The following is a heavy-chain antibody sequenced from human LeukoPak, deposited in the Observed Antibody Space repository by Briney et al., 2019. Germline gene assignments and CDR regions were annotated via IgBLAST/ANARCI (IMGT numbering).Heavy chain of an antibody. V-gene: IGHV1-18*01. D-gene: IGHD2-15*01. Sequence: ASVKVSCKASGGTFSSYTISWVRQAPGQGLEWMGWISAYNGNTNYAQKLQGRVTMTTDTSTSTAYMELRSLRSDDTAVYYCARDSCSGGSCYIDYWGQGTLVTVSS. CDR3: ARDSCSGGSCYIDY. CDR1: GGTFSSYT. CDR2: ISAYNGNT. J-gene: IGHJ4*02.